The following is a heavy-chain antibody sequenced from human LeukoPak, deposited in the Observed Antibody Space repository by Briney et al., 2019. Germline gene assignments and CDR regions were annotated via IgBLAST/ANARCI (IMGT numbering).Heavy chain of an antibody. Sequence: PSETLSLTCTISGGSISNYYWSWIRQPPGKGLEWIGYIYYSGSTKYNPSLKSRVTISVDTSKNQFSLKLSSVTAADTAVYYCARVYYYDNSGYGKDYFDYWGQGTLVAVSS. CDR1: GGSISNYY. V-gene: IGHV4-59*08. CDR3: ARVYYYDNSGYGKDYFDY. D-gene: IGHD3-22*01. CDR2: IYYSGST. J-gene: IGHJ4*02.